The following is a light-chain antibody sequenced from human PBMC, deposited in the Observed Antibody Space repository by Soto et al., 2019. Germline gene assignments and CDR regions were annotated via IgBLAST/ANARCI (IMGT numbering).Light chain of an antibody. Sequence: DIQMTQSPPAVSASVGDRVTITCRASQGISTWLAWYQQKPGKAPRLLIYSTSSLENGVPSRFSGRGSGTDFALTISSLQPEDFATYYCQQGKSVPFTFGGGTKVEI. V-gene: IGKV1D-12*01. CDR1: QGISTW. J-gene: IGKJ4*01. CDR3: QQGKSVPFT. CDR2: STS.